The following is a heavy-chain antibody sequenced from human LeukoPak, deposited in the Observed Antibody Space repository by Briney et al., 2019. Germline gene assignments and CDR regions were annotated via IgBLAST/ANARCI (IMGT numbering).Heavy chain of an antibody. J-gene: IGHJ5*02. CDR2: MNPNGGNT. D-gene: IGHD3-10*01. V-gene: IGHV1-8*01. CDR1: GYTFTSYD. CDR3: ARSMVRGAPNWFDP. Sequence: ASVKVSCKASGYTFTSYDINWVRQATGQGLEWMGWMNPNGGNTGYAQKFQGRVTMTRNTSISTAYMELSSLRSEDMAVYYCARSMVRGAPNWFDPWGQGTLVTVSS.